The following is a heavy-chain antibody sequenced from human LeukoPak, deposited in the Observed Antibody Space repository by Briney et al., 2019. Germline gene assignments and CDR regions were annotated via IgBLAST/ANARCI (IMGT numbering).Heavy chain of an antibody. CDR3: ARVAVAVAGTNFDP. CDR2: IIPILGTA. J-gene: IGHJ5*02. Sequence: ASVKVSCKASGGTFSSYAISWVRQAPGQGLEWMGGIIPILGTANYAQKFQGRVTITADKSTSTAYMELSSLRSEDTAVYYCARVAVAVAGTNFDPWGQGTLVTVSS. D-gene: IGHD6-19*01. V-gene: IGHV1-69*10. CDR1: GGTFSSYA.